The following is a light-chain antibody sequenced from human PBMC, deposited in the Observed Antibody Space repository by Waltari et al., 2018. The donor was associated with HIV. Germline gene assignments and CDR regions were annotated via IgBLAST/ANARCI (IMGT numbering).Light chain of an antibody. Sequence: QSVLTQPPSASGTPGQRVAIPCTGSSSTRGRYFVSWYQQRTGTAPQPLNFSNFQRPSGVPDRFSGSKSGTSASLAISGLRSEDEADYYCAAWDASLGGVVFGGGTTLTVL. CDR2: SNF. V-gene: IGLV1-47*02. CDR1: SSTRGRYF. J-gene: IGLJ2*01. CDR3: AAWDASLGGVV.